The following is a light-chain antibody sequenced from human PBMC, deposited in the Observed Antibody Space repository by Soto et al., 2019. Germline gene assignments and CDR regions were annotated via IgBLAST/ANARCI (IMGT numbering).Light chain of an antibody. CDR1: QSVSSN. CDR2: GAS. CDR3: QHYNNWPFT. J-gene: IGKJ2*01. Sequence: EIVMTQSPATLSVSPGERATLSCRASQSVSSNLAWYQQKPGQAPTLLIYGASARATGIPARFSGSGSGTEFTLTISSLQSEDFAVYYCQHYNNWPFTFGHGTKVDIK. V-gene: IGKV3-15*01.